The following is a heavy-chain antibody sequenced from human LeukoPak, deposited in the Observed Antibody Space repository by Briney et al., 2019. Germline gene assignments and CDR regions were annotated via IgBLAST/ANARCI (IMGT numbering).Heavy chain of an antibody. V-gene: IGHV3-21*01. CDR2: ISSSSSYI. D-gene: IGHD5-18*01. CDR3: ARDRGYSYGRYGY. Sequence: PGGSLRLSCAASGFTFSSYSMNWGRQAPGKGLEWVSSISSSSSYIYYADAVKGRFTISRDNAKISLYLQMNSLRAEDTAVYYCARDRGYSYGRYGYWGQGTLVTVSS. CDR1: GFTFSSYS. J-gene: IGHJ4*02.